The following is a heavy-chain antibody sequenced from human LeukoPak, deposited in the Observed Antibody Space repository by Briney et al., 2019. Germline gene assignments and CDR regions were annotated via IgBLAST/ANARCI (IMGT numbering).Heavy chain of an antibody. J-gene: IGHJ5*02. CDR3: ARSYYYGSENWFDP. CDR2: IYHSGST. CDR1: GCSISSGGYS. V-gene: IGHV4-30-2*01. Sequence: PSETLSLTGAVSGCSISSGGYSWSWIRQPPGKGLEWIGYIYHSGSTYYNPSLKSRVTISVDRSKNQFSLKLSSVTAADTAVYYCARSYYYGSENWFDPWGQGTLVTVSS. D-gene: IGHD3-10*01.